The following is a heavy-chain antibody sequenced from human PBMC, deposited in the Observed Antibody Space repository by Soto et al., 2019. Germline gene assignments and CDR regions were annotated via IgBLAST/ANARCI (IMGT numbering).Heavy chain of an antibody. V-gene: IGHV3-23*01. CDR2: VGGSGGDT. CDR3: AIMTFRGRDDD. CDR1: GFPFSSYA. J-gene: IGHJ4*02. D-gene: IGHD2-21*02. Sequence: PGGSLRLFCVASGFPFSSYAMSWVRQAPGKGLEWVSAVGGSGGDTYYADSVRGRFTVSRDNAENTLYLQLNSLRVEDTAIYYCAIMTFRGRDDDWVQGLLVTVSP.